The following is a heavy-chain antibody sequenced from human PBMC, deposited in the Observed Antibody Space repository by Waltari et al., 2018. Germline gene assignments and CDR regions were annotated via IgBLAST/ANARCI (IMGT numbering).Heavy chain of an antibody. D-gene: IGHD1-20*01. J-gene: IGHJ3*02. CDR3: AKDLTGWGAFDI. Sequence: EVQLLASGGGLVQPGGSLGLSCTASGFPFSTYDMNWVRQAPGGGLEWVSRLSGSAALTDYADSVKGRFIISRENSKNTLFLQMNSLRAEDTAIYYCAKDLTGWGAFDIWGQGTMVTVSS. CDR2: LSGSAALT. V-gene: IGHV3-23*01. CDR1: GFPFSTYD.